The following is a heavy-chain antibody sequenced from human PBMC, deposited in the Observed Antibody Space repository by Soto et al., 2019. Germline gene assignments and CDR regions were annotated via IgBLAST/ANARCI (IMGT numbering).Heavy chain of an antibody. CDR3: ANSGRLGESSFDY. J-gene: IGHJ4*02. CDR2: ISWNSGSI. CDR1: GFTFDDYA. D-gene: IGHD3-16*02. V-gene: IGHV3-9*01. Sequence: GGSLRLSCAASGFTFDDYAMHWVRQAPGKGLEWVSGISWNSGSIGYADSVKGRFTISRDNAKNSLYLQMNSLRAEDTALYYCANSGRLGESSFDYWGQGTLVTVSS.